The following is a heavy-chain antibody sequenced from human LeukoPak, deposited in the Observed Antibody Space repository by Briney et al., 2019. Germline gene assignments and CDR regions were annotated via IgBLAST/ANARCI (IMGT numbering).Heavy chain of an antibody. Sequence: GGSLRLSCAASGFTFSSYSMNWVRQARGKGLEWVSSISSSSSYIYYADSVKGRFTISRDNAKNSLYLQMNSLRAEDTAVYYCARDERVVVVPAAAMRRGWFDPWGQGTLVTVSS. CDR1: GFTFSSYS. CDR2: ISSSSSYI. D-gene: IGHD2-2*01. CDR3: ARDERVVVVPAAAMRRGWFDP. V-gene: IGHV3-21*01. J-gene: IGHJ5*02.